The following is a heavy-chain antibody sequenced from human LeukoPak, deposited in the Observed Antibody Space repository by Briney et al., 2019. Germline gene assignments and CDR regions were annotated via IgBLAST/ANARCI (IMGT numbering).Heavy chain of an antibody. CDR2: IYYSGST. D-gene: IGHD3-3*01. J-gene: IGHJ6*02. V-gene: IGHV4-31*03. CDR1: GGSISSGGYY. Sequence: SETLSLTCTVSGGSISSGGYYWSWIRQHPGKGLEWIGYIYYSGSTYYNPSLKSRVTISVDTSKNQFSLKLSSVTAADTAVYYCAREHYDFWSGYYRGYYYGMDVWGQGTTVTVSS. CDR3: AREHYDFWSGYYRGYYYGMDV.